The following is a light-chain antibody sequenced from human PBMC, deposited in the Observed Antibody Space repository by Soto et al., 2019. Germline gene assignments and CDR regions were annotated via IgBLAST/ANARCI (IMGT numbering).Light chain of an antibody. CDR2: HAP. CDR1: QSVGNNY. CDR3: QQYGWSPPIT. Sequence: DIVLTQSPGTLSLSPGKRATLSCWASQSVGNNYLAWYQQKPGQAPRLLIYHAPSRATGIPDRFSGSGSGTDFTLTISRLEPEDFAVYYCQQYGWSPPITFGQGTRLEIK. J-gene: IGKJ5*01. V-gene: IGKV3-20*01.